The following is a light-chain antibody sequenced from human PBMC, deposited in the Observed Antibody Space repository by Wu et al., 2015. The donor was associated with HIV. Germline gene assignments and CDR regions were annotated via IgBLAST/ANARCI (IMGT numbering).Light chain of an antibody. V-gene: IGKV1-39*01. CDR3: QQSYRTPPT. CDR1: QSISSY. CDR2: AAS. J-gene: IGKJ1*01. Sequence: DIQMTQSPFSLSPSVGDRVTITCRASQSISSYLNWYQQKPGRAPKLLIYAASRLQSGVPSRFSGGGSETDFTLTINSLQPEDSATYYCQQSYRTPPTFGQGAKVEIK.